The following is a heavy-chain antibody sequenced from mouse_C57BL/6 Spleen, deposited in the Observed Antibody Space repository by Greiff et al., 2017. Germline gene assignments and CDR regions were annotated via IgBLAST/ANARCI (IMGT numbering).Heavy chain of an antibody. J-gene: IGHJ2*01. CDR2: ISYDGSN. CDR1: GYSITSGYY. V-gene: IGHV3-6*01. Sequence: VQLKESGPGLVKPSQSLSLTCSVTGYSITSGYYWNWIRQFPGNKLEWMGYISYDGSNNYNPSLKNRISITRDTSKNQFFLKLNSVTTEDTATXYCAKESETGFDYWGQGTTLTVSS. CDR3: AKESETGFDY.